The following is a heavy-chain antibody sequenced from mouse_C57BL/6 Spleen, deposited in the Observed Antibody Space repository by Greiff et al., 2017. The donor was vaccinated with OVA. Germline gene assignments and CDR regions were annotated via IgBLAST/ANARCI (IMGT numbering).Heavy chain of an antibody. D-gene: IGHD1-1*01. CDR2: IYIGNGYP. CDR3: ARITTVVATGGYFDV. V-gene: IGHV1-58*01. CDR1: GYTFTSYG. J-gene: IGHJ1*03. Sequence: EVKLVESGAELVRPGSSVKMSCKTSGYTFTSYGINWVKQRPGQGLEWIGYIYIGNGYPEYNEKFKGKATLTSDTSSSTAYMQLSSLTSEDSAIYVCARITTVVATGGYFDVWGTGTTVTVSS.